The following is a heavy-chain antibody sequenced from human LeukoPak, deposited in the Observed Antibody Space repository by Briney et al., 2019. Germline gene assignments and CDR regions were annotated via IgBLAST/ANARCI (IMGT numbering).Heavy chain of an antibody. D-gene: IGHD5-18*01. V-gene: IGHV1-18*01. J-gene: IGHJ4*02. Sequence: ASVKVSCKASGYTFTNYGISWVRQAPGQGLEWMGWISAYNGHTNYAQNLQGRVTMTTDTSTRTAYMELRSLRSDDTAVYYCASRGYSYGYGLDYWGQGTLVTVSS. CDR3: ASRGYSYGYGLDY. CDR2: ISAYNGHT. CDR1: GYTFTNYG.